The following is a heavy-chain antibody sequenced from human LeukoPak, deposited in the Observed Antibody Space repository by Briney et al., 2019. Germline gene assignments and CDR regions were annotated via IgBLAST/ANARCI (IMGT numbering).Heavy chain of an antibody. Sequence: PGGSLRLSCAASGFTFSNAWMSWVRQAPGKGLEWVGRIKSKTDGGTTDCAAPVKGRFTISRDDSKNTLYLQTNSLKTEDTAVYYCTTDLSPSGSYYPDYWGQGTLVTVSS. J-gene: IGHJ4*02. CDR1: GFTFSNAW. CDR2: IKSKTDGGTT. D-gene: IGHD1-26*01. V-gene: IGHV3-15*01. CDR3: TTDLSPSGSYYPDY.